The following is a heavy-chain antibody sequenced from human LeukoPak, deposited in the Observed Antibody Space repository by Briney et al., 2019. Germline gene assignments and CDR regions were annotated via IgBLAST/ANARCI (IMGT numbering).Heavy chain of an antibody. J-gene: IGHJ3*01. Sequence: SETLSLTCNVSGGSVRSDSYYWSWIRQPPGKGLEWIGYVYYSGSTNYNPSLKSRVTISVDTSKNQFSLKLRSVTAADTAVYYCVREAATDYYDSSGYYRQTEVFDAWGQGTMVTVSS. CDR1: GGSVRSDSYY. D-gene: IGHD3-22*01. V-gene: IGHV4-61*01. CDR2: VYYSGST. CDR3: VREAATDYYDSSGYYRQTEVFDA.